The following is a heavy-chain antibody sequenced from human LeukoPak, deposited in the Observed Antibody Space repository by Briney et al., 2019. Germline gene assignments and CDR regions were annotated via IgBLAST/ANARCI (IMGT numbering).Heavy chain of an antibody. D-gene: IGHD4/OR15-4a*01. CDR1: GGSFSGYC. J-gene: IGHJ3*02. CDR2: INHSGST. CDR3: ARGDYLREADAFDI. Sequence: SETLSLTCAVYGGSFSGYCWSWIRQPPGKGLEWIGEINHSGSTNYNPSLKSRVTISVDTSKNQFSLKLSSVTAADTAVYYCARGDYLREADAFDIWGQGTMVTVSS. V-gene: IGHV4-34*01.